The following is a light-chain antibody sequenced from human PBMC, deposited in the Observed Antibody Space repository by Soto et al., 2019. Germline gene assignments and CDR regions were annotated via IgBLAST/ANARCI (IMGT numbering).Light chain of an antibody. V-gene: IGLV2-14*01. CDR1: SSDIGGYNY. CDR3: SSYTSSSTLYV. CDR2: EVS. Sequence: ALTQPASVSGSPGQSITISCAGTSSDIGGYNYVSWYQQHPGKAPKVMIYEVSNRPSGVSNRFSGSKSGNTASLTISGLQAEDEPDYYCSSYTSSSTLYVFGSGTKV. J-gene: IGLJ1*01.